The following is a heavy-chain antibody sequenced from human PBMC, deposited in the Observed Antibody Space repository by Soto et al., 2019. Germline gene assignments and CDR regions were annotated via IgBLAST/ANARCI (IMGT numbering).Heavy chain of an antibody. Sequence: GGSLRLSCAASGFTFASYSMVWFGQAPGKGLEWLSHISVSGSSIDYADPVKGRFTISRDNARNSLYLQMNSLRAEDTAVYYWASPVPAASPFDIWGQGTMVTVSS. J-gene: IGHJ3*02. CDR3: ASPVPAASPFDI. CDR1: GFTFASYS. V-gene: IGHV3-21*01. D-gene: IGHD2-2*01. CDR2: ISVSGSSI.